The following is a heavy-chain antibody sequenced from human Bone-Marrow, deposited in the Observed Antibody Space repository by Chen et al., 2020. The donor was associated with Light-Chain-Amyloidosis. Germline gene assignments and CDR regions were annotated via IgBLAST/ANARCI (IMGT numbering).Heavy chain of an antibody. V-gene: IGHV3-23*01. J-gene: IGHJ3*02. CDR1: GFTFVSYA. CDR2: ISGSGGGT. D-gene: IGHD6-13*01. CDR3: AKVLGYSSSWYPDAFDI. Sequence: EVQLLESGGGLVRPGGSLRLSCAASGFTFVSYAMTWVRQAPGKGLEWVSVISGSGGGTYYADSVKGRFTISRDNSKNTLYLQMNSLRAEDTAVYYCAKVLGYSSSWYPDAFDIWGQGTMVTVSS.